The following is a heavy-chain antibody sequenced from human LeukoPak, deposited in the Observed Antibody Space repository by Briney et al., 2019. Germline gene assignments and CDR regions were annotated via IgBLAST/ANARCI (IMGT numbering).Heavy chain of an antibody. V-gene: IGHV4-34*01. CDR2: IDHSGST. D-gene: IGHD3-22*01. CDR1: GGSFSGYY. Sequence: SETLSLTCAIYGGSFSGYYWSWIRQPPGKGLEWIGEIDHSGSTNYNPSLKSRVTISVDKSKNQVSLKLSSVTAADTAVYYCARWRYYDSSGYSQTFDYWGQGTLVTVSS. J-gene: IGHJ4*02. CDR3: ARWRYYDSSGYSQTFDY.